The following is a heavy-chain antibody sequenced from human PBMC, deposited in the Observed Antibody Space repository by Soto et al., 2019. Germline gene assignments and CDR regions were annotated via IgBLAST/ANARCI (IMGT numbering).Heavy chain of an antibody. J-gene: IGHJ1*01. CDR3: ARGGSSWSAEYYEH. D-gene: IGHD6-13*01. CDR2: ISGFNGNA. V-gene: IGHV1-18*04. CDR1: GYTFTNYG. Sequence: ASVKVSCKASGYTFTNYGISWVRQAPGQGPEWMGWISGFNGNAKYARKVQGRVTLTTDTSATTAYMELRGLRSDDTAVYYCARGGSSWSAEYYEHWGQGTLVTVSS.